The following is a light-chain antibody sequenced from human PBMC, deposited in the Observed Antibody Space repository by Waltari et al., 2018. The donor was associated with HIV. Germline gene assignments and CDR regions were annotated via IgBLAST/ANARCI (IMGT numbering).Light chain of an antibody. CDR3: HSYDSSLSGWV. Sequence: QSILPQPPSVAGAPGQRVTIPCTGTISNPGATHQVHRYQHVPGTAPRLLTYGDTNRPSGVPDRFSGSRSGTSASLTIAGLRAEDEADYYCHSYDSSLSGWVFGGRTKLTVL. CDR1: ISNPGATHQ. CDR2: GDT. J-gene: IGLJ3*02. V-gene: IGLV1-40*01.